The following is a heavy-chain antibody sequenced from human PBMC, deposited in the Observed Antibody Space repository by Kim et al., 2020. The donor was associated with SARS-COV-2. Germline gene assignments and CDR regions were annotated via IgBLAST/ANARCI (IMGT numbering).Heavy chain of an antibody. CDR1: GFTFSSYA. J-gene: IGHJ3*02. V-gene: IGHV3-23*01. CDR3: AKVQDYDILTGYYGSDAFDI. CDR2: ISGSGGST. D-gene: IGHD3-9*01. Sequence: GVSLRLSCAASGFTFSSYAMSWVRQAPGKGLEWVSAISGSGGSTYYADSVKGRFTSSRDNSKNTLYLQMNSLRAEDTAVYYCAKVQDYDILTGYYGSDAFDIWGQGTMVTVSS.